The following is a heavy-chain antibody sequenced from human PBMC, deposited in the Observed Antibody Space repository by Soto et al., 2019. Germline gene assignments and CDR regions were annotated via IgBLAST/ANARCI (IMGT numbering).Heavy chain of an antibody. CDR3: ARDNGYGDFRPFDY. CDR1: GGSISSGGYY. Sequence: PSETLSLTCTVSGGSISSGGYYWSWIRQHPGKGLEWIGYIYYSGSTYYNPSLKSRVTISVDTSKNQFSLKLSSVTAADTAVYYCARDNGYGDFRPFDYWGQGTLVTVSS. J-gene: IGHJ4*02. D-gene: IGHD4-17*01. CDR2: IYYSGST. V-gene: IGHV4-31*03.